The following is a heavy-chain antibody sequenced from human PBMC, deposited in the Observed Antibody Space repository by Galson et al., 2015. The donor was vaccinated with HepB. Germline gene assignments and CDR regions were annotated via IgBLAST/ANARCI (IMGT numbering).Heavy chain of an antibody. CDR1: HGSINNYY. D-gene: IGHD5-12*01. J-gene: IGHJ4*02. V-gene: IGHV4-59*08. CDR3: ARHPGRGSVGYAFDL. CDR2: IYYNGDT. Sequence: SETLSLTCSVSHGSINNYYWSWIRQSPWNRLEWIGSIYYNGDTTYNPSLGYRVGMSVDTSVNQVSLWLTSVTAADTAVYYCARHPGRGSVGYAFDLWGQGTLVTVSA.